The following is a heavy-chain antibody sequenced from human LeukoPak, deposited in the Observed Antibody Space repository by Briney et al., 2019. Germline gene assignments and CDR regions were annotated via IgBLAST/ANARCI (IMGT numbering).Heavy chain of an antibody. J-gene: IGHJ5*02. CDR2: IYYSGST. CDR1: GGSISSGDYY. CDR3: ARGYIVVVPAAHNWFDP. D-gene: IGHD2-2*01. Sequence: PSETLSLTCTVSGGSISSGDYYWSWIRQPPGKGLEWIGYIYYSGSTYYNPSLKSRVTISVDTSKNQFSLKLSSVTAADTAVYYCARGYIVVVPAAHNWFDPWGQGTLVTVSS. V-gene: IGHV4-30-4*01.